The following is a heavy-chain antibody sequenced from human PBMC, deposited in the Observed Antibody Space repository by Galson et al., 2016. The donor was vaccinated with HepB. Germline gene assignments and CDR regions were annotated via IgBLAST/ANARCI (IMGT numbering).Heavy chain of an antibody. CDR1: GDSVSSNSAA. CDR3: SRQAYGMDV. V-gene: IGHV6-1*01. Sequence: SETLSLTCAISGDSVSSNSAAWNWIRQSPSRGLEWLGRTYYRSKWHGDYAMSVRGRIIINHDTSKNQFSLQLNSVTPEDTAVYYWSRQAYGMDVWGQGTTVTVSS. CDR2: TYYRSKWHG. J-gene: IGHJ6*02.